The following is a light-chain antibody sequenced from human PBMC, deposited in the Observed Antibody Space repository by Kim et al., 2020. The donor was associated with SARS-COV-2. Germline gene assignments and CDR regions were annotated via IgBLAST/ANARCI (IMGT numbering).Light chain of an antibody. V-gene: IGKV1-39*01. J-gene: IGKJ2*01. CDR3: QQSYFIPYT. Sequence: SASVGDRVTITRRASQNVANFLNWYQQSPGKAPKLLIYSASSLQSGVPSRFSGSGSVTDFTLTISSLQPEDFATYFCQQSYFIPYTFGQGTKLEI. CDR2: SAS. CDR1: QNVANF.